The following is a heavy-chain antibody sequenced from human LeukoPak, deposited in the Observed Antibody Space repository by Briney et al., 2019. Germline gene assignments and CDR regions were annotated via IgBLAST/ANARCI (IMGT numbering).Heavy chain of an antibody. Sequence: GGSLRLSCEVSGFTFSSYAMNWVRQAPGKGLEWVSGICGSGGSTFYADSVKSRFTISRGNSKDTLYLQVNSLRAEDTAVYYCATARTLRVTTSFDYWGQGTLVTVSS. CDR2: ICGSGGST. CDR3: ATARTLRVTTSFDY. D-gene: IGHD4-17*01. V-gene: IGHV3-23*01. J-gene: IGHJ4*02. CDR1: GFTFSSYA.